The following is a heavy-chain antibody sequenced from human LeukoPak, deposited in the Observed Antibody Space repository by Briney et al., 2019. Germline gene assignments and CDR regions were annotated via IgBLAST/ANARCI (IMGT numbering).Heavy chain of an antibody. J-gene: IGHJ3*02. D-gene: IGHD1-26*01. CDR3: ALVGATYDAFDI. V-gene: IGHV1-8*01. Sequence: ASVKVSCKASGSTFTSYDINWMRQATGQGHEWMGWMNPNSGNTTYAQKFQGRVTMTRNTSISTAYMELSGLRSEDTAMYYCALVGATYDAFDIWGQGTMVTVSS. CDR2: MNPNSGNT. CDR1: GSTFTSYD.